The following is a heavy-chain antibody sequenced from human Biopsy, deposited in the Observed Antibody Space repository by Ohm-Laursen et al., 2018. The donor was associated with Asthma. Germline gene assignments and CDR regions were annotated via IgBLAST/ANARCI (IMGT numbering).Heavy chain of an antibody. CDR1: GFSFGSFG. J-gene: IGHJ6*02. V-gene: IGHV3-30*03. D-gene: IGHD3-10*01. CDR2: ISYDGSTK. Sequence: SLRLSCTASGFSFGSFGMHWVRQAPGKGLEWVAVISYDGSTKYSADSVKGRFIVSRDISKNILSLQMNSLRPEDTAVYYCARDVVWFREVGGMDVWGQGTTVTVSS. CDR3: ARDVVWFREVGGMDV.